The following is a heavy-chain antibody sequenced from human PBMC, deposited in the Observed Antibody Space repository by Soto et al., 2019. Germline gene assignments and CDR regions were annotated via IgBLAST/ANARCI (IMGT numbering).Heavy chain of an antibody. D-gene: IGHD3-10*01. V-gene: IGHV1-69*01. CDR3: ARDTSITMVRGAPLFDF. Sequence: QVQLVQSGAEVKKPGSSVKVCCKASGGTLSSYAIRWVRQTPGQGLEWMGGIITIFGTANYAQKFQGRVTISADESTSTACRELSRLRSEDTAVYYCARDTSITMVRGAPLFDFCGQGTLVTVSS. J-gene: IGHJ4*02. CDR1: GGTLSSYA. CDR2: IITIFGTA.